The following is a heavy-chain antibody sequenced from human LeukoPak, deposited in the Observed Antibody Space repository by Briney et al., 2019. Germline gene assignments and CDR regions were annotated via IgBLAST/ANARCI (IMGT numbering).Heavy chain of an antibody. Sequence: ASVKVSSKASGYTFTSYAMHWVRQAPGQRLEWMGWINAGNGNTKYSQKFQGRVTITRDTSASTAYMELSSLRSEDTAVYYCARDYYYGSGSYSRRLDYWGQGTLVTVSS. CDR3: ARDYYYGSGSYSRRLDY. D-gene: IGHD3-10*01. J-gene: IGHJ4*02. V-gene: IGHV1-3*01. CDR1: GYTFTSYA. CDR2: INAGNGNT.